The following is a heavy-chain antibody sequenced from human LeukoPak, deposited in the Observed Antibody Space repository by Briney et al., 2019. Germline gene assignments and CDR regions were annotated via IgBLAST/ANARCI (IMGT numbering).Heavy chain of an antibody. Sequence: PSETLSLTCTVSGGSISSGDYYWSWIRQPPGKGLEWIGYIYYSGSTYYNPSLKSRVTISVDTSKNQFSLKLSSVTAADTAVYYCASSRDGYNSADYWGQGTLVTVCS. CDR3: ASSRDGYNSADY. J-gene: IGHJ4*02. CDR2: IYYSGST. V-gene: IGHV4-30-4*01. CDR1: GGSISSGDYY. D-gene: IGHD5-24*01.